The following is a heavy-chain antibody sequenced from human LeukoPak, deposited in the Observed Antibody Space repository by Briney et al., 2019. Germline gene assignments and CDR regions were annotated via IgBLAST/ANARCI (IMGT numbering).Heavy chain of an antibody. CDR2: INGDGTST. CDR1: GFTFSTYW. Sequence: GGSLRLSCAASGFTFSTYWMHWVRQAPGKGLLWVSRINGDGTSTKYADSVKGRFTISRDNSKNTLYLQMNSLRAEDTAVYYCARDRGGDGDNGYFHYGPEAFDIWGQGTMVTVSS. V-gene: IGHV3-74*03. D-gene: IGHD3-10*01. J-gene: IGHJ3*02. CDR3: ARDRGGDGDNGYFHYGPEAFDI.